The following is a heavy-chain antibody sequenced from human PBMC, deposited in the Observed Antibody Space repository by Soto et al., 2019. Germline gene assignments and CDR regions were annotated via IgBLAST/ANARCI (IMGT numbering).Heavy chain of an antibody. CDR3: ARDLGTTLGYFDY. J-gene: IGHJ4*02. CDR1: GGSISSGGYY. V-gene: IGHV4-31*03. Sequence: QVQLQESGPGLVKPSRTLSLTCTVSGGSISSGGYYWSWIRQHPGKGLEWIGYIYYSGSSYYNPSLKGRVTISVDTSKNQFALKLSSVTAADTAVYSCARDLGTTLGYFDYWGQGTLVTVSS. CDR2: IYYSGSS. D-gene: IGHD5-12*01.